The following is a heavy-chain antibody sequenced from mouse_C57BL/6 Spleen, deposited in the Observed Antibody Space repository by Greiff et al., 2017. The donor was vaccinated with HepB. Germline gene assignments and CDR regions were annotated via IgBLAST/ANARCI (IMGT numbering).Heavy chain of an antibody. CDR2: IYPGSGST. CDR3: ARAHYYGSSPDY. CDR1: GYTFTSYW. Sequence: QVQLKQPGAELVKPGASVKMSCKASGYTFTSYWITWVKQRPGQGLEWIGDIYPGSGSTNYNEKFKSKATLTVDTSSSTAYMQLSSLTSEDSAVYYCARAHYYGSSPDYWGQGTTLTVSS. J-gene: IGHJ2*01. V-gene: IGHV1-55*01. D-gene: IGHD1-1*01.